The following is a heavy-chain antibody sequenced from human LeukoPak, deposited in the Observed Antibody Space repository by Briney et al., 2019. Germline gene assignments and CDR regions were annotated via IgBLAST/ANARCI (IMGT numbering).Heavy chain of an antibody. J-gene: IGHJ4*02. CDR3: ARRQYSFFDY. CDR1: GGSISSYY. Sequence: SETLSLTCTVSGGSISSYYWSWIRQPPGKGPEWIGYIYYSGSTNYNPSLKSRVTISVDTSKNQFSLKLSSVTAADTAVYYCARRQYSFFDYWGQGTLVTVSS. D-gene: IGHD5-12*01. V-gene: IGHV4-59*01. CDR2: IYYSGST.